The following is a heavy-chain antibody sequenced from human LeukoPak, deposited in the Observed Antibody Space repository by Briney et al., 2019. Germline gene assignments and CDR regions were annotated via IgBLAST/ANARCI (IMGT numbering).Heavy chain of an antibody. CDR3: ARAHDSSGPATPPYYFDY. CDR2: IYYSGST. D-gene: IGHD3-22*01. Sequence: PSETLSLTCTVSGGSISSGDYYWSWIRQPPGKGLEWIAYIYYSGSTYYNPSLKSRVTISVDTSKNQFSLKLSSVTAADTAVYYCARAHDSSGPATPPYYFDYWGQGTLVTVSS. J-gene: IGHJ4*02. V-gene: IGHV4-30-4*01. CDR1: GGSISSGDYY.